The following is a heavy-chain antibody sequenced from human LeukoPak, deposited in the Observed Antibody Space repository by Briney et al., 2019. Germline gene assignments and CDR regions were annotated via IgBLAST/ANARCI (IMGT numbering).Heavy chain of an antibody. D-gene: IGHD6-19*01. J-gene: IGHJ4*02. V-gene: IGHV5-51*01. CDR1: GYSFTSCW. CDR3: ARLGVTGTAADY. CDR2: IYPGDSDT. Sequence: GESLKISCKGSGYSFTSCWIGWVRQMPGKGLEWMGMIYPGDSDTRYSPSLQGQVTISVDKSISTAYLQWSSLRASDTAIYYCARLGVTGTAADYWGQGSLVTVSS.